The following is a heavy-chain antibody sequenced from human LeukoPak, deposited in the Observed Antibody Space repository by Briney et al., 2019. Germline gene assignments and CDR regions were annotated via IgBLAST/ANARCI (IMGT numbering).Heavy chain of an antibody. CDR3: ARGVVQYYFDY. CDR2: IYYSGST. J-gene: IGHJ4*02. V-gene: IGHV4-31*03. D-gene: IGHD3-3*01. CDR1: GGSISSGGYY. Sequence: KPSQTLSLTCTVSGGSISSGGYYWSWIRQHPGKGLEWIGHIYYSGSTYYNPSLKSRVTISVDTSKNQFSLKLSSVTAADTAVYYCARGVVQYYFDYWGQGTLVTVSS.